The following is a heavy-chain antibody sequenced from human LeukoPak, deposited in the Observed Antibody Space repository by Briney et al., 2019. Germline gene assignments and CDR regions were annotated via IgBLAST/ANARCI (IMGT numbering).Heavy chain of an antibody. CDR2: IIPIFGTA. CDR1: GGTFSSYA. Sequence: EASVKVSCKASGGTFSSYAISWVRQAPGQGLEWMGGIIPIFGTANYAQKFQGRVTITADKSTSTVYMELSSLRSEDTAVYYCARTKAYGDGPVDYWGQGTLVTVSS. D-gene: IGHD4-17*01. CDR3: ARTKAYGDGPVDY. V-gene: IGHV1-69*06. J-gene: IGHJ4*02.